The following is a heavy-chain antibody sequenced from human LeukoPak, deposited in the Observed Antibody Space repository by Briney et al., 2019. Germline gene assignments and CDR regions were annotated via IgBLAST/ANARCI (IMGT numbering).Heavy chain of an antibody. CDR1: GFPFSSYS. CDR2: ISTSDNTI. Sequence: GGSLRLSCAASGFPFSSYSMNWVRQAPGKGLEWVSYISTSDNTIYYADSVKGRFTISRDNAKNSLYLQMNSLRAEDTAVYYCARDCLGSSGWYDAFDIWGQGTMVTVSS. J-gene: IGHJ3*02. CDR3: ARDCLGSSGWYDAFDI. V-gene: IGHV3-48*04. D-gene: IGHD6-19*01.